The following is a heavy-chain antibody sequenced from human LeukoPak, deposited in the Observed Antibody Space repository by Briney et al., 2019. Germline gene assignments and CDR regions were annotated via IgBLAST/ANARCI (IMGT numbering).Heavy chain of an antibody. CDR1: GGSISSYY. CDR2: IYYSGST. J-gene: IGHJ4*02. CDR3: ARSSGSYYFDY. V-gene: IGHV4-59*01. D-gene: IGHD3-22*01. Sequence: PSETLSLTCTVSGGSISSYYWSWIRQPPGKGLEWIGYIYYSGSTDYNPSLKSRVTISVDTSKNHFSLKLSSVTAADTAVYYCARSSGSYYFDYWGQGTLVTVSS.